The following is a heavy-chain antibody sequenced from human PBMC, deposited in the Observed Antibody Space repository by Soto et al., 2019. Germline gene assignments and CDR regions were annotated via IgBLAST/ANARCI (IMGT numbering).Heavy chain of an antibody. D-gene: IGHD4-17*01. CDR1: GYTFNAFY. Sequence: ASVKVSCNAFGYTFNAFYMHWVRQPPGQGLEWMGVINPSGDGTSYAQKFQGRVTMTRDTSTSTVYMELSSLRSEDTAVYYCARVALGYDYADVWGQGTTVTVSS. CDR2: INPSGDGT. J-gene: IGHJ6*01. CDR3: ARVALGYDYADV. V-gene: IGHV1-46*02.